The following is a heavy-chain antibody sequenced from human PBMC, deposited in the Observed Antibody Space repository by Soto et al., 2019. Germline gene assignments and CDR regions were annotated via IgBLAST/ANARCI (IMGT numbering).Heavy chain of an antibody. Sequence: SETLSLTCTVSGGSINSGGYYWGWIRQHPGKGLEWIGDIYYRGSTNYNPSLKSRVTISIDTSKNQFSLKLSSVTAADTAVYYCARAQTFFGIITVFDNWGQGTLVTVS. D-gene: IGHD3-3*01. CDR2: IYYRGST. J-gene: IGHJ4*02. CDR1: GGSINSGGYY. CDR3: ARAQTFFGIITVFDN. V-gene: IGHV4-31*03.